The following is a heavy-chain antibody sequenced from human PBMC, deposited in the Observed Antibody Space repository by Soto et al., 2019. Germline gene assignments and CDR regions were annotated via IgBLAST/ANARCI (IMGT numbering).Heavy chain of an antibody. D-gene: IGHD6-13*01. CDR1: GYSFTSYW. Sequence: LGESLKISCKGSGYSFTSYWIGWVRQMPGKGLEWMGIIYPGDSDTRYSPSFQGQVTISADKSISTAYLQWSSLKASDTAMYYCATQIAAAGFASYYYYGMDVWGQGTTVTVSS. CDR3: ATQIAAAGFASYYYYGMDV. J-gene: IGHJ6*02. CDR2: IYPGDSDT. V-gene: IGHV5-51*01.